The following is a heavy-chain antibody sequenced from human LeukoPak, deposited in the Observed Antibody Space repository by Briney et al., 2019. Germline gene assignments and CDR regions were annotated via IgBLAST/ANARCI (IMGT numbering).Heavy chain of an antibody. CDR3: APWLVLNWFDP. V-gene: IGHV3-23*01. CDR2: VSGSGGST. Sequence: GGSLRLSCLASGFTFSSCAMSWVRQAPGKGLEWDSAVSGSGGSTYYADSVKGRFTISRDNSKNTLYLQMNSLRAEDTAVYYCAPWLVLNWFDPWGQGTLVTVSS. CDR1: GFTFSSCA. J-gene: IGHJ5*02. D-gene: IGHD6-19*01.